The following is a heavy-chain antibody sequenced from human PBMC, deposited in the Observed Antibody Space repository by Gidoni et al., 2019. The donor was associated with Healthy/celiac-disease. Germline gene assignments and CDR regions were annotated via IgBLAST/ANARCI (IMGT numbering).Heavy chain of an antibody. Sequence: QVQLVESGGGVVQPGRSLRLSCAASGFTFSSYGMHWVRQAPGKGLEWVAVISYDGSNKYYADSVKGRFTISRDNSKNTLYLQMNSLRAEDTAVYYCAKDGTDLGDYGTSRGFYFDYWGQGTLVTVSS. CDR3: AKDGTDLGDYGTSRGFYFDY. CDR1: GFTFSSYG. J-gene: IGHJ4*02. CDR2: ISYDGSNK. D-gene: IGHD4-17*01. V-gene: IGHV3-30*18.